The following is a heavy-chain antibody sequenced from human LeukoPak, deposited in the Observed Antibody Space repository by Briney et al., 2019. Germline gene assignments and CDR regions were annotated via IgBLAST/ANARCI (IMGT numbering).Heavy chain of an antibody. J-gene: IGHJ4*02. CDR2: IYPGDSET. V-gene: IGHV5-51*01. CDR3: VKRGNAFDS. CDR1: GYSFTSYW. D-gene: IGHD4-23*01. Sequence: KPGESLKISCKGSGYSFTSYWIAWVRQMPGKGLEWMGIIYPGDSETRYSPSFEGQVTISADKSISTAYLQWSSLRASDTAVYYCVKRGNAFDSWGQGTLVTVSS.